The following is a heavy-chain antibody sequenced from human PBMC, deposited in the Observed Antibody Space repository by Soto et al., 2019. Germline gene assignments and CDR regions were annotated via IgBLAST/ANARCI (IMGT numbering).Heavy chain of an antibody. V-gene: IGHV4-59*08. Sequence: SETLSLTCSVSGGSISNYYWSWIRQPPGKGLEWIGYIYYSGSTDYNPSLKGRVTISVDTSKNQFSLKLSSLTAADTAVYYCARLTRWFDPWGQGTLVTVSS. J-gene: IGHJ5*02. CDR1: GGSISNYY. CDR2: IYYSGST. CDR3: ARLTRWFDP.